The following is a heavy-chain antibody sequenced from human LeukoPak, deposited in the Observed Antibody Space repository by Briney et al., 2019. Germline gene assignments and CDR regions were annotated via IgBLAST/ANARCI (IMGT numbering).Heavy chain of an antibody. V-gene: IGHV4-59*08. CDR1: GASASGTY. Sequence: SETLSLTCTVSGASASGTYWSGVRQPLRKGLERMSHIYNGGTTHYNLPLKSRATISLDASRIQFALELRSVTAADTAVYFCSRLGHYDGYTHDYWGQGTLVTVSS. CDR3: SRLGHYDGYTHDY. D-gene: IGHD5-24*01. CDR2: IYNGGTT. J-gene: IGHJ4*02.